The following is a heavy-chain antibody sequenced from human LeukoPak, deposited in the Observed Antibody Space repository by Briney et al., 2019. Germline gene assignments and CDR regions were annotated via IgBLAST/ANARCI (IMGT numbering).Heavy chain of an antibody. Sequence: ASVKVSCKASGYTFTSYGISWVRQAPGQGLEWMGWISAYNGNTNYAQKLQGRVTMTTDTSTSTAYMELRSLRSDDTAVYYCARGPRGYYYDSSSLGYWGQGTLVTVSS. V-gene: IGHV1-18*01. D-gene: IGHD3-22*01. CDR1: GYTFTSYG. J-gene: IGHJ4*02. CDR2: ISAYNGNT. CDR3: ARGPRGYYYDSSSLGY.